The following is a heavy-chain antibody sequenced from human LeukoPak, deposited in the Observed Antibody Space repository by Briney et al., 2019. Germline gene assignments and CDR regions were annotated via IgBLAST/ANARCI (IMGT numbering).Heavy chain of an antibody. J-gene: IGHJ4*02. CDR3: ARIRSYYCDY. Sequence: PGGSLGLSCAASGFTFRSYEMNWVRHAPGKGLEWISYISSSGDTKNYAEPLTGRLTISRDNAKNSLYLQMNSLRGEDAAVYYCARIRSYYCDYWGAESPGTVSS. CDR1: GFTFRSYE. V-gene: IGHV3-48*03. CDR2: ISSSGDTK.